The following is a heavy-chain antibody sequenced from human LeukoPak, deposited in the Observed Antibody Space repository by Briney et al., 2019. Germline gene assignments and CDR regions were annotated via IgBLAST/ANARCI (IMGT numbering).Heavy chain of an antibody. Sequence: ASVKVSCKVSGYTLTELSMHWVRQAPGKGLEWMGGIDPEDGETIYAQKFQGRVTMTEDTSTDTAYMELSSLRSEDTAVYYCATAHCSSTSCYLEDWFDPWGQGTLVTVSS. D-gene: IGHD2-2*01. CDR1: GYTLTELS. V-gene: IGHV1-24*01. J-gene: IGHJ5*02. CDR3: ATAHCSSTSCYLEDWFDP. CDR2: IDPEDGET.